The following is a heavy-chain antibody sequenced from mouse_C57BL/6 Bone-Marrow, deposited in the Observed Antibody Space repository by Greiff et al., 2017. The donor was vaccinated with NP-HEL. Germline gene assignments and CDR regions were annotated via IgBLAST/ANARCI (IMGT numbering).Heavy chain of an antibody. CDR3: ARSIYYDYADDPIYAMDY. J-gene: IGHJ4*01. CDR1: GFTFTDYY. CDR2: IRNKANGYTT. V-gene: IGHV7-3*01. D-gene: IGHD2-4*01. Sequence: EVKLEESGGGLVQPGGSLSLSCAASGFTFTDYYMSWVRQPPGKALEWLGFIRNKANGYTTEYSESVKGRLTISRDNSPSILYLQMNALRAEDSATYYCARSIYYDYADDPIYAMDYWGQGTSVTVSS.